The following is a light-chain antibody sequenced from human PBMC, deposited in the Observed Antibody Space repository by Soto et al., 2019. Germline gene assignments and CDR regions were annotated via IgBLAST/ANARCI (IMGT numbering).Light chain of an antibody. CDR1: SSDVGSYNL. V-gene: IGLV2-8*01. J-gene: IGLJ2*01. CDR2: EVS. CDR3: SSYAGSNNVV. Sequence: QSALTQPASVSGSPGQSITISCTGTSSDVGSYNLVSWYQQHPGKAPKLMIYEVSKRPSGVPDRFSGSKSGNTASLTVSGLQAEDDSDYYCSSYAGSNNVVFGGGTKLTVL.